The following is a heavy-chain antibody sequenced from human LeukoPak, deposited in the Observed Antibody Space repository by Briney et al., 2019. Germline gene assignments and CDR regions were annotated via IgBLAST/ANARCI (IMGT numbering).Heavy chain of an antibody. CDR2: ISSSSSTI. Sequence: GGPLRLSXAASGFTFSTYSMNWVRQAPGKGLEWVSYISSSSSTINYADSVKGRFTISRDNAKNSLYLQMNSLRAEDTAVYYCARGGSFDSWGQGTHVTVSS. J-gene: IGHJ4*02. CDR3: ARGGSFDS. CDR1: GFTFSTYS. V-gene: IGHV3-48*01.